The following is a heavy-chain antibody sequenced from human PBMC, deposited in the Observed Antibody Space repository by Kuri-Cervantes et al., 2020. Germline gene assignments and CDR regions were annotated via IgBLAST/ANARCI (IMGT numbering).Heavy chain of an antibody. J-gene: IGHJ4*02. Sequence: SETLSLTCAVSGGSISSSNWWSWVRQPPGKGLEWIGEIYHSGSTNYNPSLKSRVTISVDTSKNQFSLKLSSVTAADTAVYYCARDAGSGSYSDYWGQGTLVTVSS. CDR1: GGSISSSNW. D-gene: IGHD3-10*01. V-gene: IGHV4-4*02. CDR3: ARDAGSGSYSDY. CDR2: IYHSGST.